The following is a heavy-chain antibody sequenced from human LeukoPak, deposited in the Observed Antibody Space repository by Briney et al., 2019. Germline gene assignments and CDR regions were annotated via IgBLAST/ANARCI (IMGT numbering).Heavy chain of an antibody. V-gene: IGHV3-21*01. D-gene: IGHD2-15*01. CDR2: INSRSSNI. CDR3: ARGHSPGYMDV. J-gene: IGHJ6*03. Sequence: GGSLRLSCAASGFTFSSYSMNWVRQAPGKGLEWVSSINSRSSNIYYADSVKGRFTISRDNAKNSLYLQMNSLRVEDTAVYYCARGHSPGYMDVWGKGTTVTVSS. CDR1: GFTFSSYS.